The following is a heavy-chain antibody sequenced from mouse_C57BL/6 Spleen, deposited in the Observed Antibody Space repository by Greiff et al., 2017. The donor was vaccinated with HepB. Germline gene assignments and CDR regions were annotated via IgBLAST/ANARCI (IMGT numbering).Heavy chain of an antibody. CDR2: IYPGDGDT. J-gene: IGHJ1*03. CDR1: GYAFSSSW. Sequence: VQLQQSGPELVKPGASVKISCKASGYAFSSSWMNWVKQRPGKGLEWIGRIYPGDGDTNYNGKFKGKATLTADKSSSTAYMQLSSLTSEDSAVYCCARESSGYSWYFDVWGTGTTVTVSS. V-gene: IGHV1-82*01. D-gene: IGHD3-2*02. CDR3: ARESSGYSWYFDV.